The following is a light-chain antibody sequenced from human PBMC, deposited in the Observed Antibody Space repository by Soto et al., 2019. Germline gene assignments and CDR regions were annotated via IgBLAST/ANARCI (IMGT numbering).Light chain of an antibody. CDR3: QQYSHWPRT. V-gene: IGKV3-15*01. CDR1: QNITSN. J-gene: IGKJ1*01. CDR2: GAS. Sequence: EIVMTQSPATLSVSPGERATLSCRASQNITSNLTWYHQTPGQAPRLLIYGASTRATGIPARFSGSGSGTESTLTVSSLQSEDFAVYYCQQYSHWPRTFGQGTKVDIK.